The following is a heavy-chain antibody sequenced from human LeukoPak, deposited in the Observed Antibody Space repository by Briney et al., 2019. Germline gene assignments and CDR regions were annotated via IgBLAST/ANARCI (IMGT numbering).Heavy chain of an antibody. CDR2: ISYDGKYK. J-gene: IGHJ4*02. Sequence: GGSLRLSCAASGLSFENYGMDWVRRVPGKGLEWVSAISYDGKYKYYADSVKGRFTISRDNSKNTLYLQMNSLRLEDTAVYYCAIQGSGSFINYYWGQGTLVTVSS. CDR3: AIQGSGSFINYY. D-gene: IGHD1-26*01. V-gene: IGHV3-30*03. CDR1: GLSFENYG.